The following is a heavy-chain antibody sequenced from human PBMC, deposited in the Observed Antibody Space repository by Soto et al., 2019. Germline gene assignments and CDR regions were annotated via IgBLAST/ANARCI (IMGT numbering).Heavy chain of an antibody. CDR3: ARGPEYSSGPEARFDY. V-gene: IGHV1-18*01. CDR2: ISAYNGNT. CDR1: GYTFTSYG. Sequence: EASVKVSCKASGYTFTSYGISWVRQAPGQGLEWMGWISAYNGNTNYARKLQGRVTMTTDTSTSTAYMELRSLRSDDTAVYYCARGPEYSSGPEARFDYWGQGTLVTVSS. J-gene: IGHJ4*02. D-gene: IGHD6-19*01.